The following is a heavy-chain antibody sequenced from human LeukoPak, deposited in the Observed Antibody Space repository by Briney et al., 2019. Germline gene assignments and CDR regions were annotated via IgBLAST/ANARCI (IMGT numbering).Heavy chain of an antibody. J-gene: IGHJ4*02. V-gene: IGHV3-23*01. CDR2: ISGSGGST. CDR3: AKGAAYGSGSYLDY. Sequence: GGSLRLSCAASGFTFSSYGMSWVRQAPGKGLEWVSAISGSGGSTYYADSVKGRFSISRDNSKNTLYLQMNSLRAEDTAVYYCAKGAAYGSGSYLDYWGQGTLVTVSS. CDR1: GFTFSSYG. D-gene: IGHD3-10*01.